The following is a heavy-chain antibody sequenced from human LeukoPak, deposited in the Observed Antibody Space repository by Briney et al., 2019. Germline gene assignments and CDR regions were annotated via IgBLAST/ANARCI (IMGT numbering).Heavy chain of an antibody. CDR2: ISAYNGNT. V-gene: IGHV1-18*01. J-gene: IGHJ6*02. Sequence: VASVKVSCKASGYTFTSYGISWVRQAPGQGLEWMGWISAYNGNTNYAQKLQGRVTMTTDTSTSTAYMELRSLRSDDTAVYYCARKVTMVRGIISSKTQSYYGMDVWGRGTTVTVSS. CDR1: GYTFTSYG. D-gene: IGHD3-10*01. CDR3: ARKVTMVRGIISSKTQSYYGMDV.